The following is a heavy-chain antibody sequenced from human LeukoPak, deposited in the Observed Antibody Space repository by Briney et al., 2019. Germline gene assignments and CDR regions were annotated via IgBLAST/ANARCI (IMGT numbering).Heavy chain of an antibody. Sequence: GGSLRLSCAASGFTVSSIYMSWVRQAPGKGLEWVSVIYSGGSTYYADSVKGRFTISRDNSKNTLYLQMNSLRAEDTAVYYCARYYYDSSGYDYYFDYWGQGTLVTVSS. D-gene: IGHD3-22*01. V-gene: IGHV3-53*01. CDR3: ARYYYDSSGYDYYFDY. CDR2: IYSGGST. CDR1: GFTVSSIY. J-gene: IGHJ4*02.